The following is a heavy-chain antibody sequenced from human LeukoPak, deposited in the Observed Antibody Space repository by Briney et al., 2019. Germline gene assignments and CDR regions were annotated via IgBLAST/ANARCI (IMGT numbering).Heavy chain of an antibody. CDR2: ISSSSSYI. Sequence: PGGSLRLSCAASGFTFSSYRMNWVRQAPGKGLEWVSSISSSSSYIYYADSVKGRFTISRDNAKNSLYLQMNSLRAEDTAVYYCARLSGDDPTQWLAPPFDYWGQGTLVTVSS. CDR3: ARLSGDDPTQWLAPPFDY. J-gene: IGHJ4*02. CDR1: GFTFSSYR. V-gene: IGHV3-21*01. D-gene: IGHD6-19*01.